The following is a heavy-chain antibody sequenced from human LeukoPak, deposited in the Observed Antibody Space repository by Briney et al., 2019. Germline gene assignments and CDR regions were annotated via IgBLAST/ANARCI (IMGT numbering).Heavy chain of an antibody. D-gene: IGHD2-2*01. CDR1: GFTYSYYA. CDR2: ISNDGSNK. CDR3: AREDIVVVPAAGVFVC. Sequence: GGSLRLSCAASGFTYSYYAMNWVRQAPGKGLEWVAVISNDGSNKYYADSVKGRFTISRDNSKNTLYLQMNSLRVEDTAVYYCAREDIVVVPAAGVFVCWGQGTLVTVSS. J-gene: IGHJ4*02. V-gene: IGHV3-30*01.